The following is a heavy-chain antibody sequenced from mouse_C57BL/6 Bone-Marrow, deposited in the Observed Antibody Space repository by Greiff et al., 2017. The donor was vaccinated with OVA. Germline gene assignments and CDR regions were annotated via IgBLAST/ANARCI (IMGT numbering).Heavy chain of an antibody. V-gene: IGHV5-4*01. Sequence: EVKLMESGGGLVKPGGSLKLSCAASGFTFSSYAMSWVRQTPEKRLEWVATISDGGSYTYYPDNVKGRFTISRDNAKNNLYLQMSHLKSEDTAMYYCARENYYGSSLGWFAYWGQGTLVTGSA. D-gene: IGHD1-1*01. CDR2: ISDGGSYT. CDR3: ARENYYGSSLGWFAY. CDR1: GFTFSSYA. J-gene: IGHJ3*01.